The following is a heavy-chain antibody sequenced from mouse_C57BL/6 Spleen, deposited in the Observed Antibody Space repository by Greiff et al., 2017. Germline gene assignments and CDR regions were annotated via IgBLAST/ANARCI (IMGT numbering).Heavy chain of an antibody. CDR3: ARGGLRHYDY. V-gene: IGHV1-69*01. D-gene: IGHD2-2*01. CDR2: IDPSDSYT. Sequence: QVQLQQPGAELVMPGASVKLSCKASGYTFTSYWMHWVKQRPGQGLEWIGEIDPSDSYTNYNQKFKGKSTLTVDKSSSTAYMQLSSLTSEDSAVYYCARGGLRHYDYWGQGTTLTVSS. CDR1: GYTFTSYW. J-gene: IGHJ2*01.